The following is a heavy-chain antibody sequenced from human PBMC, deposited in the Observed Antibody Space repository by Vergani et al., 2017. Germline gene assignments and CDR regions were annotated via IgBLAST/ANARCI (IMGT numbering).Heavy chain of an antibody. CDR3: ARDPFICSSSTCRPLAWYFDL. CDR2: LIYDGSNE. D-gene: IGHD2-15*01. Sequence: QVQLVESGGGVVQPGRSLRLSCEVSCFTFNDYAFYWLRQALRKGLAWVASLIYDGSNELYTDSVKGRFTVSRDNSRNILYLQMNNLKTEDTAVYYCARDPFICSSSTCRPLAWYFDLWGQGTLVTVS. J-gene: IGHJ2*01. V-gene: IGHV3-30*04. CDR1: CFTFNDYA.